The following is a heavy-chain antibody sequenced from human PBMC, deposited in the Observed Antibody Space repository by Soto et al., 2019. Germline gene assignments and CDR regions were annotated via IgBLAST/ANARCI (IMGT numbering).Heavy chain of an antibody. V-gene: IGHV1-18*01. D-gene: IGHD4-17*01. CDR1: GYTFFTYD. CDR3: ARHHGPATSENWLDP. Sequence: QVHLVQSGVEVKTPGASVKVSCQASGYTFFTYDISWVRQAPGQGLEWMGWISTYSGDTKYAQKFQGRVTMTTDTSTTTAYLELRSLRSDDTVVYYCARHHGPATSENWLDPWGQGTLVIVSS. J-gene: IGHJ5*02. CDR2: ISTYSGDT.